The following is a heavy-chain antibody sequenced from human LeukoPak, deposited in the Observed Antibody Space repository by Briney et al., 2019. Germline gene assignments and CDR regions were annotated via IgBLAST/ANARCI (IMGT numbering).Heavy chain of an antibody. Sequence: GGSLRLSCAASGFTFSSSAMHWVRQAPDKGLEWVAVISYDGSNKYYADSVKGRFTISRDNSKNTLYLQMNSLRADDTAVYYCPRDGDSIGWSEGFAYGGRGPLVTVS. J-gene: IGHJ4*02. CDR2: ISYDGSNK. CDR1: GFTFSSSA. V-gene: IGHV3-30-3*01. D-gene: IGHD6-19*01. CDR3: PRDGDSIGWSEGFAY.